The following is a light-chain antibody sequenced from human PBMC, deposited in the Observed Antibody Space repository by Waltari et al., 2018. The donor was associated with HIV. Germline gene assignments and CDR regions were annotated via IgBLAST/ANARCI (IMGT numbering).Light chain of an antibody. V-gene: IGKV1-NL1*01. CDR2: AAS. CDR1: QAISNS. CDR3: QQYFSPPPLT. Sequence: DIQMTQSPSSLSASVGDRVTSTCRACQAISNSLALYQQKPGKATKLLLYAASRLESGVPSRFSGSRSGTDYALTISSLQPEDFAVYYCQQYFSPPPLTFGGGTKVEIK. J-gene: IGKJ4*01.